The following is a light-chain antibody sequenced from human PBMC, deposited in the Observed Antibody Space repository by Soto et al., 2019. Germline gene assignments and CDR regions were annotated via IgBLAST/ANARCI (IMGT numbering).Light chain of an antibody. V-gene: IGLV2-14*01. Sequence: QSLLTQPASVSGSPGQSITISCTGTSREVGGYNYVSWYQQHPGKAPNLMIYEVSNRPSGVSNRFSGSKSGNTASLSISGLQAEDEADYYCSSYTISSGVFGTGTKVTV. CDR1: SREVGGYNY. CDR2: EVS. CDR3: SSYTISSGV. J-gene: IGLJ1*01.